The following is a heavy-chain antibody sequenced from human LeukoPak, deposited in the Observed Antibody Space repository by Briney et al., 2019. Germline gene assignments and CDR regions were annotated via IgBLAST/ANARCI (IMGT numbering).Heavy chain of an antibody. CDR2: IRSKAYGGTT. CDR1: GFTFGDYA. CDR3: TKHDYGDYLPGL. J-gene: IGHJ1*01. D-gene: IGHD4-17*01. Sequence: GGFQRLSCTASGFTFGDYAMSWVRQAPGKGLEWVSFIRSKAYGGTTEYAASVKGRFAISRDDSKNIAYLQMNSLKTEDTAVYYCTKHDYGDYLPGLWGQGTRLTVSS. V-gene: IGHV3-49*04.